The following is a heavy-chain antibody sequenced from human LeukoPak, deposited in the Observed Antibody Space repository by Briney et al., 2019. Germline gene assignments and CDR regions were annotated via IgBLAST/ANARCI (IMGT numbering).Heavy chain of an antibody. V-gene: IGHV6-1*01. Sequence: SQTLSHTSAIPRDRVSRNNAAWNWIRQYPSSCIEWLVWTYYRSKWYNDYAVSVKSRITINPDTSKNQFSLQLNSVTPEDTAVYYCARQVPTGYSSSYNWFDPWGQGTLVTVSS. CDR1: RDRVSRNNAA. CDR2: TYYRSKWYN. D-gene: IGHD6-13*01. J-gene: IGHJ5*02. CDR3: ARQVPTGYSSSYNWFDP.